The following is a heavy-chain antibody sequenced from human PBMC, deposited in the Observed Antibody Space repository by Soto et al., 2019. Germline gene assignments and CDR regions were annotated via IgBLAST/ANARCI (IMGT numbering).Heavy chain of an antibody. V-gene: IGHV4-59*01. CDR2: VYYTGST. Sequence: VQLQESGPGLVKPSETLSLTCSVSGGSIGAFAWSWIRHPPGKGLEWIGCVYYTGSTNYNPSLKSRNSIFLDSSKNQFSLTRTSLTAADTALYFCARGDGYDYGAWFDSWGQGNLVIVSS. CDR3: ARGDGYDYGAWFDS. CDR1: GGSIGAFA. J-gene: IGHJ5*01. D-gene: IGHD5-12*01.